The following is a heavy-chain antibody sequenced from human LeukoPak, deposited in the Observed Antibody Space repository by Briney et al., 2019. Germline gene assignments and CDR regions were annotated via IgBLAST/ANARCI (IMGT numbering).Heavy chain of an antibody. CDR1: GGSFSGYY. CDR2: IIYSGNT. V-gene: IGHV4-34*12. Sequence: SETLSLTCAVYGGSFSGYYRSWIRRPPGRGLEWIGGIIYSGNTKYNPSLKSRVTISVDTTKNQFSLKLTSVTAADTAVYFCVRHFHGSGYVVDLWGQGILVTVSS. J-gene: IGHJ5*02. CDR3: VRHFHGSGYVVDL. D-gene: IGHD6-13*01.